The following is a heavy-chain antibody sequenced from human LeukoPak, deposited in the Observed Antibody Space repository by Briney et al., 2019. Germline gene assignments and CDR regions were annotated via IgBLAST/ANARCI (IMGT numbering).Heavy chain of an antibody. CDR2: INPSGGST. D-gene: IGHD1-26*01. CDR3: ARPIGPWGWDSGDY. CDR1: GGTFSSYA. V-gene: IGHV1-46*01. J-gene: IGHJ4*02. Sequence: GASVKVSCKASGGTFSSYAISWVRQAPGQGLEWMGIINPSGGSTSYAQKFQGRVTMTRDTSTSTVYMELSSLRSEDTAVYYCARPIGPWGWDSGDYWGQGTLVTVSS.